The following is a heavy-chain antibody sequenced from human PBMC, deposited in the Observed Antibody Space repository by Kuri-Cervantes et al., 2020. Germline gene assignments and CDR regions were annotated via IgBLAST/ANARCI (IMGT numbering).Heavy chain of an antibody. CDR1: GVTFFSKYA. J-gene: IGHJ4*02. D-gene: IGHD6-19*01. V-gene: IGHV1-69*01. CDR2: IIPIFGTA. CDR3: AAVAATHDY. Sequence: GGSLRLSCKASGVTFFSKYAFSWVRKAPGQGLEWMGGIIPIFGTANYAQKFQGRVTITADESTSTAYMELSSLRSEDTAVYYCAAVAATHDYWGQGTLVTVSS.